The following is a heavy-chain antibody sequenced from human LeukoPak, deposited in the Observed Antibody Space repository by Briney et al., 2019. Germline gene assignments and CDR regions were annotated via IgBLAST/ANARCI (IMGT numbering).Heavy chain of an antibody. CDR1: GYSISSGYY. J-gene: IGHJ3*02. V-gene: IGHV4-38-2*01. Sequence: SETLSLTCAVSGYSISSGYYWGWIRQPPGKGLEWIGSIYHSGSTYYNPSLKSRVTISVDTSKNQFSLKLSSVTAADTAVYYCARGVVGAVAAIRGAFDIWGQGTMVTVSS. CDR3: ARGVVGAVAAIRGAFDI. CDR2: IYHSGST. D-gene: IGHD2-15*01.